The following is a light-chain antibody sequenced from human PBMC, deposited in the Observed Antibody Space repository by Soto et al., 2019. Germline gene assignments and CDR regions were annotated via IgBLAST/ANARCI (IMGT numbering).Light chain of an antibody. V-gene: IGKV3-15*01. Sequence: EVMMTQSPATLSASPGERVILSCRASQTIGSNLAWYQQKPGQAPRLLIFGASTRATGIPARFSGSGSGTEFTLTISRLQSEDFAVYYCQQYHQWVTFGRGNQVDI. CDR1: QTIGSN. CDR3: QQYHQWVT. CDR2: GAS. J-gene: IGKJ4*01.